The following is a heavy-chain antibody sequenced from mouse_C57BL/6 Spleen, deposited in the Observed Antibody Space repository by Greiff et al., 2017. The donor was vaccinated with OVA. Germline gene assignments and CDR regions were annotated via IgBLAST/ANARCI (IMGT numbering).Heavy chain of an antibody. V-gene: IGHV1-52*01. D-gene: IGHD4-1*01. CDR2: IDPSDSET. Sequence: QVQLQQPGAELVRPGSSVKLSCKASGYTFTSYWMHWVKQRPIQGLEWIGNIDPSDSETHYNQKFKDKATLTVDKSSSTAYMQLSSLTSEDSAVYDCASPLNWDGGYFDVWGTGTTVTVSS. J-gene: IGHJ1*03. CDR1: GYTFTSYW. CDR3: ASPLNWDGGYFDV.